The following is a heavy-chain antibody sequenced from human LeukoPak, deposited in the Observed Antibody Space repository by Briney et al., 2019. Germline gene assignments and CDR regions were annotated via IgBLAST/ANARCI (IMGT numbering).Heavy chain of an antibody. CDR3: AVPNFDWLLKGPLVY. Sequence: VVSVKVSCKASGYTFTSYYMHWVRQAPGQGLEWMGIINPSGGSTSYAQKFQGRVTMTRDTSTSTVYMELSSLRSEDTAVYYCAVPNFDWLLKGPLVYWGQGTLVTVSS. CDR2: INPSGGST. D-gene: IGHD3-9*01. V-gene: IGHV1-46*03. J-gene: IGHJ4*02. CDR1: GYTFTSYY.